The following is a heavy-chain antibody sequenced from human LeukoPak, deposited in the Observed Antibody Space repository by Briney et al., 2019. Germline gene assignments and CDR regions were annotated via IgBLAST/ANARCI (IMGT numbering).Heavy chain of an antibody. J-gene: IGHJ5*02. V-gene: IGHV4-59*01. CDR1: GYSISSYY. Sequence: SETLSLTCTVSGYSISSYYWSWIRQPPGKGLEWIGYIYYSGSTNYNPSLKSRVTISVDTSKNQFSLKLSSVTAADTAVYYCARVTGTYLGSYNWFDPWGQGTLVTVSS. CDR2: IYYSGST. CDR3: ARVTGTYLGSYNWFDP. D-gene: IGHD1-7*01.